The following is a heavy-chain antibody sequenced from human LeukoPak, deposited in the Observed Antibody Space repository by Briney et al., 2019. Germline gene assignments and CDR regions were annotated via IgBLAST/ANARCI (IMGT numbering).Heavy chain of an antibody. CDR2: INPSGGST. CDR1: GYTFTIYY. D-gene: IGHD3-10*01. Sequence: ASVKVSCKSSGYTFTIYYMYWVRQPPGQGLEWMGIINPSGGSTSYAQKFQGRVTMTRDTSTSTVYMELSSLRSEDTAVYYCARDSGMVRGTVDYWGQGTLVTVSS. J-gene: IGHJ4*02. V-gene: IGHV1-46*01. CDR3: ARDSGMVRGTVDY.